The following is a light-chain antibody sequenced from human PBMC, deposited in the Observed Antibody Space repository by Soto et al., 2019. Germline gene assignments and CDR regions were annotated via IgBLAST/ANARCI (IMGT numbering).Light chain of an antibody. Sequence: EIQLSQYPGMLTLSPRGGGTLYCKVSQSVSSSYLAWYQQKPGQAPRHLIDGAFNRATGIPDRFSGSGSGTEFTLTFSRVEPEDFAVYYCQQYGDSAATFGPGTKVDIK. CDR3: QQYGDSAAT. CDR1: QSVSSSY. CDR2: GAF. V-gene: IGKV3-20*01. J-gene: IGKJ3*01.